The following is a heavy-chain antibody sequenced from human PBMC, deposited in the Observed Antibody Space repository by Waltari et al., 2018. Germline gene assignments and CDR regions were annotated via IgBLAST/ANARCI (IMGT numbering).Heavy chain of an antibody. J-gene: IGHJ6*03. CDR2: INRYGITK. CDR1: GLPFSAYG. CDR3: AKKSDYGDSEAHYYYYMDV. D-gene: IGHD4-17*01. Sequence: QVHLVESGGGVVQPGGSLKLSCAASGLPFSAYGIHWGRQSSGKGLEWVAFINRYGITKYYVDSVKGRFTISRDNSNDALYLQMNNLRPEDTAVYYCAKKSDYGDSEAHYYYYMDVWGEGTPVTVSS. V-gene: IGHV3-30*02.